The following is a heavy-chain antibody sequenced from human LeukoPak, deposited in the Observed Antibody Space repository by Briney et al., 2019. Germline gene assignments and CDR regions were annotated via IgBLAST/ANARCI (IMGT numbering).Heavy chain of an antibody. CDR1: GFTFSSYA. CDR2: ISGSGGST. D-gene: IGHD3-10*01. V-gene: IGHV3-23*01. CDR3: AKDEGRYYGSGGYRVSFDY. J-gene: IGHJ4*02. Sequence: GGSLRLSCAASGFTFSSYAMRWVRQAPGKGLEWVSAISGSGGSTYYADSVKGRFTISRDNSKNTLYLQMNSLRAEDTAVYFCAKDEGRYYGSGGYRVSFDYWGQGTLVTVSS.